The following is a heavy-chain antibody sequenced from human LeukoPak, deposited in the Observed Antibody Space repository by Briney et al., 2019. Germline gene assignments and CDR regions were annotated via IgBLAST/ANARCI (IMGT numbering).Heavy chain of an antibody. CDR2: INHSGST. Sequence: SETLSLTCAVYGGSFSGYYWSWIRQPPGKGLEWIGEINHSGSTNYNPSLKSRVTISVDTSKNQFSLKLSSVTAADTAVYYCARHKAYARLLWFGESPPYYFDYWGQGTLVTVSS. CDR3: ARHKAYARLLWFGESPPYYFDY. CDR1: GGSFSGYY. V-gene: IGHV4-34*01. J-gene: IGHJ4*02. D-gene: IGHD3-10*01.